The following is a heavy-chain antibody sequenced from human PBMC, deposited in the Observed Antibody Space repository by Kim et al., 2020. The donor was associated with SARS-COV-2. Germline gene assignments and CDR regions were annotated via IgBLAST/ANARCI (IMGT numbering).Heavy chain of an antibody. CDR3: SKSRAIDY. V-gene: IGHV1-2*02. Sequence: ASVKVSCKTSGYTFTDYYMHWVRQAPGQGLEWMGWIDPNSGGTRFSQKFQGRVTVTRDTSISTAYMELSGLRSDDTAVYYCSKSRAIDYWGQGTLVTGSP. CDR2: IDPNSGGT. D-gene: IGHD1-26*01. CDR1: GYTFTDYY. J-gene: IGHJ4*02.